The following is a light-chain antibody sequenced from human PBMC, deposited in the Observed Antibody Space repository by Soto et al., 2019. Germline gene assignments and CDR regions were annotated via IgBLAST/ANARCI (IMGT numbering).Light chain of an antibody. V-gene: IGKV1-5*01. CDR3: HQYYSYWT. CDR1: QSISNW. CDR2: DAS. Sequence: DIQMTQSPSTLSAYVGDRVTITCRASQSISNWLAWYQQTPGKAPKLLIYDASSLQSGVPSRFSGSGSGTEFTLTISSLQPEDFATYYCHQYYSYWTFAQGTKVDIK. J-gene: IGKJ1*01.